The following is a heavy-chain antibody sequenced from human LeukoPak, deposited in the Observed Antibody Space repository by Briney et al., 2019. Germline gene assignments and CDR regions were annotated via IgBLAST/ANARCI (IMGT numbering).Heavy chain of an antibody. CDR3: ARRHQTTDYYYYYMDV. V-gene: IGHV1-8*01. CDR1: GYTFTSYD. J-gene: IGHJ6*03. CDR2: MNTNSGNT. Sequence: ASVKVSCKASGYTFTSYDINWVRQATGQGLEWMGWMNTNSGNTGYAQKFQGRVTMTRNTSISTVYMELSSLRSEDTAVYYCARRHQTTDYYYYYMDVWGKGTTVTVSS. D-gene: IGHD4-11*01.